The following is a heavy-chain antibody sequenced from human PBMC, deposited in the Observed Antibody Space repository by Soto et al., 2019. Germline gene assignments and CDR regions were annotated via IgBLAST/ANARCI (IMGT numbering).Heavy chain of an antibody. CDR2: VSGSGGST. V-gene: IGHV3-23*01. J-gene: IGHJ4*02. CDR3: AKSGRYAGYDFPFDY. Sequence: EVQLLESGGGLVQPGGSVRLSCAASGFTFRSYVMSWVRQAPGKGLEWVAAVSGSGGSTYYADSVKGRFTISRDNSKSTLYLQMNSLRAEDTAVYFCAKSGRYAGYDFPFDYWGQGTLVTVSS. D-gene: IGHD5-12*01. CDR1: GFTFRSYV.